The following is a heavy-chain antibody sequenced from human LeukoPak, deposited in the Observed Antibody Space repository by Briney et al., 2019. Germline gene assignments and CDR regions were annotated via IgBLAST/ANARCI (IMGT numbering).Heavy chain of an antibody. CDR1: GFTFSSYE. J-gene: IGHJ6*02. CDR2: ISSSGSTI. CDR3: ARLGYGSGSYLYYGMDV. V-gene: IGHV3-48*03. Sequence: GGSLRLSCAASGFTFSSYEMNWVRQAPGKGLEWVSYISSSGSTIYYADSVKGRFTISRDNAKNSLYLQMNSLRAEDTAVYYCARLGYGSGSYLYYGMDVWGQGTTVTVS. D-gene: IGHD3-10*01.